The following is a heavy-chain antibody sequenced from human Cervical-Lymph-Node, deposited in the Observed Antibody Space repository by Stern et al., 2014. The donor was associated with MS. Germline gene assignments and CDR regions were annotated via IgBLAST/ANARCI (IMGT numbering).Heavy chain of an antibody. J-gene: IGHJ6*02. Sequence: EMQLVESGGGLVQPGGSLTLSCATSGFTFRNYDIHWVRQATGKGLDWVTAIGIADDTYYSNSVKGRFTISRDNAKNSVYLHMSNLRAGDTAVYYCARELAGYTYEGYYGLDVWGQGTTVT. V-gene: IGHV3-13*01. CDR1: GFTFRNYD. CDR2: IGIADDT. D-gene: IGHD5-18*01. CDR3: ARELAGYTYEGYYGLDV.